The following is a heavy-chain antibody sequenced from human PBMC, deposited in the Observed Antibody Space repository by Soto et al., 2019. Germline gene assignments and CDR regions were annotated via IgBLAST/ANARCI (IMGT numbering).Heavy chain of an antibody. CDR3: AKDGLGAYSYGSYSFDY. CDR1: GFTFSSYA. V-gene: IGHV3-23*01. CDR2: NSGSGGST. D-gene: IGHD5-18*01. J-gene: IGHJ4*02. Sequence: EVQLLESGGGLVQPGGSLRLSCAASGFTFSSYAMSWVRQAPGKGLEWVSTNSGSGGSTYYADSVKGRFTISRDNSKNTLYLQMNSLRAEDTAVYYCAKDGLGAYSYGSYSFDYWGQGTLVTVSS.